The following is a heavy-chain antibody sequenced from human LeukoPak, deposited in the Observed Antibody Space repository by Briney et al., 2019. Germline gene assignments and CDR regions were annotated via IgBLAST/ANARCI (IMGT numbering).Heavy chain of an antibody. CDR2: ITSDATSI. Sequence: PGGSLRLSCAASGFTFSSFSMNWVRQAPGKGLEWLSYITSDATSISYADSVKGRFTISRDNAKNSLYLQMNSLRAEDTAVYYCAGDSSAGIHFDYWGQGTLVTVSS. J-gene: IGHJ4*02. D-gene: IGHD2-2*01. CDR1: GFTFSSFS. CDR3: AGDSSAGIHFDY. V-gene: IGHV3-21*05.